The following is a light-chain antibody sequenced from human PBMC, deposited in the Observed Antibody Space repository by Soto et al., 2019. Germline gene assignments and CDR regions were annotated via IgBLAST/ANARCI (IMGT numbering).Light chain of an antibody. J-gene: IGLJ1*01. V-gene: IGLV1-40*01. CDR1: SSNIGSNY. CDR2: GNS. CDR3: QSFDSSLSGSRV. Sequence: QSALTQPPSASGTPGQRVTISCSGSSSNIGSNYVHWYQQLPGTAPKLLIHGNSNRPSGVPDRFSGSKSGTSASLAITGLQAEDEADYYCQSFDSSLSGSRVFGTGTKVTVL.